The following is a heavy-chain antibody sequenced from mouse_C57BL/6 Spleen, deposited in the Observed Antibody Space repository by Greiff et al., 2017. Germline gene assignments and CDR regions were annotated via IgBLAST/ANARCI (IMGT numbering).Heavy chain of an antibody. CDR3: ARGDYYGSSSAWFAY. J-gene: IGHJ3*01. Sequence: VQLQQPGAELVRPGSSVKLSCKASGYTFTSYWMHWVKQRPIQGLEWIGNIDPSASATHYNPKLKDKATLTVDKSSSTAYMQLSSLTSEDSAVYYCARGDYYGSSSAWFAYWGQGTLVTVSA. V-gene: IGHV1-52*01. CDR2: IDPSASAT. D-gene: IGHD1-1*01. CDR1: GYTFTSYW.